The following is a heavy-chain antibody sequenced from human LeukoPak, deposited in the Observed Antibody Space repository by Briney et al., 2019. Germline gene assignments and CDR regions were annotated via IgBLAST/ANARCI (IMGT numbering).Heavy chain of an antibody. CDR3: ARGLTAGYSSGWLRYFDY. J-gene: IGHJ4*02. CDR1: GGSISSYY. V-gene: IGHV4-59*01. Sequence: PSETLSLTCTVSGGSISSYYWSWIRQPPGKGLEWIGYIYYSGSTNYNPSLKSRVTISVDTSKNQFSLKLSSVTAADTAVYYCARGLTAGYSSGWLRYFDYWGQGTLVTVSS. CDR2: IYYSGST. D-gene: IGHD6-19*01.